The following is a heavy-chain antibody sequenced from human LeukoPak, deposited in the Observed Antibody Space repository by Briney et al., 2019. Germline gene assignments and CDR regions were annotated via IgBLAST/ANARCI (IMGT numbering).Heavy chain of an antibody. D-gene: IGHD3-9*01. CDR2: ISAYNGNT. CDR1: GYTFTSYG. CDR3: ARDRHYDTLTGYWDYYYYYGMDV. Sequence: GASVTVSCKASGYTFTSYGISWVRQAPGQGLEWMGWISAYNGNTNYAQKLQGRVTMTTDTSTSTAYMELRSLRSDDTAVYYCARDRHYDTLTGYWDYYYYYGMDVWGQGTTVTVSS. V-gene: IGHV1-18*01. J-gene: IGHJ6*02.